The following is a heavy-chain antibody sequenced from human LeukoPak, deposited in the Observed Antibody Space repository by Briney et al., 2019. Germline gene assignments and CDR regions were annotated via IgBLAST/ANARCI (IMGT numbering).Heavy chain of an antibody. J-gene: IGHJ4*02. CDR2: ISGSGDTT. V-gene: IGHV3-23*01. D-gene: IGHD5-24*01. CDR1: GLTFLIYA. Sequence: GGSLRLSCAASGLTFLIYAMTWVRQAPGKGLEWVSTISGSGDTTYFADSVKGRFTISIDNSKNRLYLQMNSLRDEDTAVYYYAKARGYNYPFRYFDYWGKGILITVSS. CDR3: AKARGYNYPFRYFDY.